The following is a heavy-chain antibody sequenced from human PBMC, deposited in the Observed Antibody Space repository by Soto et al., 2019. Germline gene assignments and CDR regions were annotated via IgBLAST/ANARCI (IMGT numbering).Heavy chain of an antibody. D-gene: IGHD4-17*01. CDR1: GVSISSNNYY. Sequence: QLQLQESGPGLVKPSETLSLTCSVSGVSISSNNYYWGWIRQPPGKGLEWIGSIYYSGSTFYNPSLKSRVTISVDTSKDQFSLKLKFVTAADTAVYYCASSYGDDAFDIRGQGTMVTVSS. CDR3: ASSYGDDAFDI. V-gene: IGHV4-39*01. CDR2: IYYSGST. J-gene: IGHJ3*02.